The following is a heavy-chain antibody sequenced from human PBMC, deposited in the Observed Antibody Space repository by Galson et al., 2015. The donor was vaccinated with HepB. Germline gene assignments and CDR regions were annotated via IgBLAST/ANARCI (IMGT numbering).Heavy chain of an antibody. D-gene: IGHD3-10*01. CDR2: IKEDGSEK. CDR1: EFILSMYW. J-gene: IGHJ6*02. CDR3: ARVKRGEWYSFYYYGMDV. V-gene: IGHV3-7*05. Sequence: SLRLSCAATEFILSMYWMNWVRQAPEKGLEWVANIKEDGSEKNYVDSVKGRFTISRDNAKNSLYLQMNSLRAEDTAIYYCARVKRGEWYSFYYYGMDVWGQGTTVTVSS.